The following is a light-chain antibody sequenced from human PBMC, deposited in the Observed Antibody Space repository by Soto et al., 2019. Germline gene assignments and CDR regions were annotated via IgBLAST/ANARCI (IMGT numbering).Light chain of an antibody. J-gene: IGLJ2*01. CDR1: VLPKHY. V-gene: IGLV3-25*02. CDR3: QSAGTNSYVV. CDR2: KDT. Sequence: SYELTQPPSVSVSPGQTATITCSGDVLPKHYAYWYQQKAGQAPVVVVYKDTKRPSGIPERFSGSSSGTTVTLTISGVVAEDEADYYCQSAGTNSYVVFGGGTKLTVL.